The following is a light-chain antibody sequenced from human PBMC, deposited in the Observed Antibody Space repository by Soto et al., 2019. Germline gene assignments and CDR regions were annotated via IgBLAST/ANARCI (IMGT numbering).Light chain of an antibody. Sequence: QSALTQPRSVSGSLGQSVTISCTGTGSDVGTYNYVSWYQQHPGKAPKVMIYDVSERPSGVPDRFSGSKSGNTASLTISGLQAEDEADYYCCSYAGSPRYVLGTGTKLTVL. CDR1: GSDVGTYNY. V-gene: IGLV2-11*01. CDR3: CSYAGSPRYV. J-gene: IGLJ1*01. CDR2: DVS.